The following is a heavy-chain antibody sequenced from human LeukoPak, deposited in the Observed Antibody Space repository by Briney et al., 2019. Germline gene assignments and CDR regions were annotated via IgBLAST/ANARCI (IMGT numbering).Heavy chain of an antibody. Sequence: ASVKVSCKASGGTFSSYAISWVRQAPGQGLEWMGGIIPIFGTANYAQKFQGRVTITADESTSTAYMELSSLRSEDTAVYYCARARSIVGASNWFDPWGQGTLVTVSS. CDR3: ARARSIVGASNWFDP. J-gene: IGHJ5*02. V-gene: IGHV1-69*13. CDR1: GGTFSSYA. CDR2: IIPIFGTA. D-gene: IGHD1-26*01.